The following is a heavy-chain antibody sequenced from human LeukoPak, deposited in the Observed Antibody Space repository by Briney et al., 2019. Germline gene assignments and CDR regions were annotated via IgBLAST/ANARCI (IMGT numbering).Heavy chain of an antibody. CDR3: ARHGPGSDAFDI. D-gene: IGHD7-27*01. CDR1: GCSISSYY. Sequence: SETLCLTCTASGCSISSYYWSWIRQPPGKGLEWIGYVYNSGRNNYKPYLKSRVTISVDKSKSQCSLKLSSVNAADTAVYYCARHGPGSDAFDIWGQGTMVTVSS. V-gene: IGHV4-59*08. J-gene: IGHJ3*02. CDR2: VYNSGRN.